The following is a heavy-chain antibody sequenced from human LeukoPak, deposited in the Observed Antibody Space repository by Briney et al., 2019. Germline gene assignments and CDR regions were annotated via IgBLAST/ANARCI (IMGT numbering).Heavy chain of an antibody. J-gene: IGHJ4*02. CDR1: GFTFSNYW. CDR3: TREILAPGKTHDY. V-gene: IGHV3-74*01. CDR2: INDDGSAT. Sequence: GGSLRLSCAASGFTFSNYWMHWVRQVPGKGLVWVSRINDDGSATFYADSVKGRFTISRDNAKNTLLLQMNSLSAEDTALYYCTREILAPGKTHDYWGQGTLVTVSS.